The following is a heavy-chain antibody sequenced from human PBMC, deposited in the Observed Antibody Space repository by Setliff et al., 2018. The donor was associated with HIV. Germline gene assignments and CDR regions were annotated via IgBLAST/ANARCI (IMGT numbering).Heavy chain of an antibody. V-gene: IGHV1-2*02. CDR2: IHPNRGGT. D-gene: IGHD3-22*01. J-gene: IGHJ6*03. CDR1: GYTFSDYF. Sequence: ASVKVSCKASGYTFSDYFIHWVRQAPGQGLEWMGWIHPNRGGTNYAQKFQGRVTMTRDTSITTAYMELSRLSSDDTAVYYCARARRDSYDRGRRNHYYIDVWGKGTTVTVSS. CDR3: ARARRDSYDRGRRNHYYIDV.